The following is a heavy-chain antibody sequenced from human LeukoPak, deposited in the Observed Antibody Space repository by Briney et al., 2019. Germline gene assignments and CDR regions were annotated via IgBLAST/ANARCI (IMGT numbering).Heavy chain of an antibody. CDR1: GGSISSYY. J-gene: IGHJ4*02. CDR3: GRVHGDYVDY. V-gene: IGHV4-59*08. D-gene: IGHD4-17*01. CDR2: ISHSGSN. Sequence: SETLSLTCTVSGGSISSYYWSWIRQPPGKGLEWIGYISHSGSNNYNPSLKSRVTISVDTSKNQFSLKLSSVTAADTAVYYCGRVHGDYVDYWGQGTLVTVSS.